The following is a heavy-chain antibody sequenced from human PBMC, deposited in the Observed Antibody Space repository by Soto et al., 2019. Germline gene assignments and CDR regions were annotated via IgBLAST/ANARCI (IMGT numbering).Heavy chain of an antibody. J-gene: IGHJ6*02. D-gene: IGHD3-10*01. V-gene: IGHV3-23*01. CDR1: GFTFSSYA. CDR2: ISGSGGST. CDR3: AKDRLWFEFGEDYYYYGMDV. Sequence: EVQLLESGGGLVQPGGSLRLSCAASGFTFSSYAMSWVRQAPGKGLEWVSAISGSGGSTYYADSVKGRFTISRDNSKNTLYLQMNSLRAEDTAVYYCAKDRLWFEFGEDYYYYGMDVWGQGTTVTVSS.